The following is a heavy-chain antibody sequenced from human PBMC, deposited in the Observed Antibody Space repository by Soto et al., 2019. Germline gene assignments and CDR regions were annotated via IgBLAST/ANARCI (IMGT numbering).Heavy chain of an antibody. V-gene: IGHV1-8*01. J-gene: IGHJ4*02. Sequence: QVKLVQSGAEVKKPGASVKVSGKASGYTFTSYDINWVRQATGQGLEWMGWMNPNSGNTGYAQKFQGRVTMTRNTSISTAYMELSSLRSEDTAVYYCAREHSSSWRFDYWGQGTLVTVSS. CDR1: GYTFTSYD. D-gene: IGHD6-13*01. CDR2: MNPNSGNT. CDR3: AREHSSSWRFDY.